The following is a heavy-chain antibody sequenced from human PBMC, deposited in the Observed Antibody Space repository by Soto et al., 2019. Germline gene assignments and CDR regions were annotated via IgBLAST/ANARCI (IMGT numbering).Heavy chain of an antibody. CDR1: GFTFRTYG. V-gene: IGHV3-33*01. D-gene: IGHD1-26*01. J-gene: IGHJ4*02. CDR3: ARGRVDGGELDL. CDR2: IWYAASNK. Sequence: VQLVESGGGVVQPGRSLRLSWAASGFTFRTYGMYWFRQAPGKGLEWVAVIWYAASNKYYADYVKGRFTISRDNSENTLYLQMNSLRAEDTAVYYCARGRVDGGELDLWGQGTLVTVSS.